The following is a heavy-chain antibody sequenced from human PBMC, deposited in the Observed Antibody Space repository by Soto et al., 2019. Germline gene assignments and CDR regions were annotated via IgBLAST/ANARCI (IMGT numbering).Heavy chain of an antibody. J-gene: IGHJ6*02. CDR2: ISSSGNTV. V-gene: IGHV3-48*03. Sequence: LRLSCAASGFSVSTYEINWVRQAPGKGLEWVACISSSGNTVYYADSVKGRFTISRDNAKNSLYLQMNSLRAEDKADYYCEGREFDYYYGMDVWGQGNTVTVS. CDR3: EGREFDYYYGMDV. CDR1: GFSVSTYE.